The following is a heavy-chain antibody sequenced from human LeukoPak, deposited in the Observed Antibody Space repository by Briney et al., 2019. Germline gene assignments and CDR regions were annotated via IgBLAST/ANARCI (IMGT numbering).Heavy chain of an antibody. CDR2: INTNTGNP. Sequence: ASVKVSCKASGYTFTSYAMNWVRQAPGQGLEWMGWINTNTGNPTYAQGFTGRFVFSLDTSVSTAYLQISSLKAEDTAVYYCARPSLRRPYYYGSSGPRYAFDIWGQGTMVTVSS. CDR3: ARPSLRRPYYYGSSGPRYAFDI. D-gene: IGHD3-22*01. V-gene: IGHV7-4-1*02. J-gene: IGHJ3*02. CDR1: GYTFTSYA.